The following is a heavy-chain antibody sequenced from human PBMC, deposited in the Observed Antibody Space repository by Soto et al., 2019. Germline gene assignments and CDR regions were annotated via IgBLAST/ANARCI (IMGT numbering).Heavy chain of an antibody. J-gene: IGHJ3*02. D-gene: IGHD3-10*01. V-gene: IGHV3-21*01. Sequence: GGSLRLSCAASGFSFSSYSLNWFRQAPGKGLEWVSSISGTSTDIYCTDLVKGRFTISRDNVKNSLYLQMNSLRAEDTAVYYCARESGPAKAFDIWGQGTMVTVSS. CDR1: GFSFSSYS. CDR2: ISGTSTDI. CDR3: ARESGPAKAFDI.